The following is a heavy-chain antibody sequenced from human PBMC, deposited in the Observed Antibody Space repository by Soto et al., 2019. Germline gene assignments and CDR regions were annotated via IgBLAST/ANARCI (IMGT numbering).Heavy chain of an antibody. Sequence: PSQTLSLTCAISGDSVSSNSATLNWIRQSPSRGLEWLGRTYYRSKWYNDYAISVKSRISINPDTSKNQFSLQLNSVSPEDTAVYCCARAHLGSDRYILEPFDPWGQGTRVTVSS. CDR1: GDSVSSNSAT. V-gene: IGHV6-1*01. J-gene: IGHJ5*02. D-gene: IGHD1-1*01. CDR3: ARAHLGSDRYILEPFDP. CDR2: TYYRSKWYN.